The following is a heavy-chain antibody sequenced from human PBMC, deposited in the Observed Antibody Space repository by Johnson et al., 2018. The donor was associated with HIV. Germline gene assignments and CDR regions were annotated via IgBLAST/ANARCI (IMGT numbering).Heavy chain of an antibody. CDR1: GFTFSDYY. Sequence: MLLVESGGGLVKPGGSLRLSCVASGFTFSDYYMSWVRQAPGKGLEWVSVIYSGGSTYYADSVKGRFTISRDNSKNTLNLQMNSLRAEDTAVYYCAREWIGHSSSWFRYAFDIWGQGTMVTVSS. D-gene: IGHD6-13*01. J-gene: IGHJ3*02. V-gene: IGHV3-66*02. CDR3: AREWIGHSSSWFRYAFDI. CDR2: IYSGGST.